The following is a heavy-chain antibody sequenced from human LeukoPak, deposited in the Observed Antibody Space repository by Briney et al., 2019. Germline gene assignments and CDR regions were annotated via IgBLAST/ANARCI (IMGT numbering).Heavy chain of an antibody. CDR1: GFTFSSYA. V-gene: IGHV3-23*01. CDR2: IGGSYGST. D-gene: IGHD5-24*01. CDR3: ARVEMASQFDP. J-gene: IGHJ5*02. Sequence: GGSLRLSCAASGFTFSSYAMSWVRQAPGKGLEWVSAIGGSYGSTYYTDSVKGRFTISRDNAKNTLYLQMNSLRAEDTAVYYCARVEMASQFDPWGQGTLVTVSS.